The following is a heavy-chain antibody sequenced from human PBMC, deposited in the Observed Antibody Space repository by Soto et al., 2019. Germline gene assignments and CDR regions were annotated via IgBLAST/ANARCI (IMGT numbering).Heavy chain of an antibody. D-gene: IGHD2-2*01. V-gene: IGHV1-18*01. J-gene: IGHJ5*02. CDR3: ARAARYCSTSMCVASFYWFDP. Sequence: ASVKVSCKASGSTFTSYGFSWVRQAPGQGLEWMGWISAYNGNTNYAKKFQGRVTMTTDTSTSTAYLELRRLRSDDTAVYYCARAARYCSTSMCVASFYWFDPWGQGTQVTSPQ. CDR2: ISAYNGNT. CDR1: GSTFTSYG.